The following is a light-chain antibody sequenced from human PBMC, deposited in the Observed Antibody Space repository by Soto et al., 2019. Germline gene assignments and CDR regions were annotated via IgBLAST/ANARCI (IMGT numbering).Light chain of an antibody. CDR1: QSVNIL. CDR2: RAS. V-gene: IGKV3-15*01. CDR3: QQYNNWPIT. Sequence: EVVLTQSPATLSVSPGEGATLSCRASQSVNILLAWYQQKPGQAPRLLIYRASTRATGVPARFSGSGSETEFTLTIRTLQSEDLAVYYCQQYNNWPITFGQGTRLQIK. J-gene: IGKJ5*01.